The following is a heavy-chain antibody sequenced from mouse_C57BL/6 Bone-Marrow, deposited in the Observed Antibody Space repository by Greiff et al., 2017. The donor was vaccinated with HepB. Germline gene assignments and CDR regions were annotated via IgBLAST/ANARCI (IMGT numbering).Heavy chain of an antibody. CDR3: ARPTVVPYAMDY. CDR2: IYPGSGST. CDR1: GYSFTSYW. D-gene: IGHD1-1*01. J-gene: IGHJ4*01. Sequence: QVQLQQPGAELVKPGASVKMSCKASGYSFTSYWITWVKQRPGQGLEWIGDIYPGSGSTNYNEKFKSKATLTVDTSSSTAYMQLSSLTSEDSAVYYCARPTVVPYAMDYWGQGTSVTVSS. V-gene: IGHV1-55*01.